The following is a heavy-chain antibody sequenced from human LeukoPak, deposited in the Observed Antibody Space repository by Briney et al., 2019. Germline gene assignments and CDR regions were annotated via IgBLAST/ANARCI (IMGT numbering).Heavy chain of an antibody. V-gene: IGHV3-48*03. CDR1: GFTFSSYE. CDR3: ARAGGWGPNWFDP. CDR2: ISSSGSTI. J-gene: IGHJ5*02. Sequence: PGGSLRLSCAASGFTFSSYEMNWVRQAPGKGLEWVSYISSSGSTIYYADSVKGRFTISRDNAKNSLYLQMNSLRAEDTAVYYCARAGGWGPNWFDPWGQGTLVTVPS. D-gene: IGHD6-19*01.